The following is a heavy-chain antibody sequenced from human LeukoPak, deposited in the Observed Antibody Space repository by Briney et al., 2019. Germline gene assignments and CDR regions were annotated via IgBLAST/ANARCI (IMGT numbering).Heavy chain of an antibody. CDR3: ARGTGQFDP. CDR2: MNPNSGNT. CDR1: GGTFSSYA. Sequence: ASVKVSCKASGGTFSSYAISWVRQATGQGLEWMGWMNPNSGNTGYAQKFQGRVTITRNTSISTAYMELSSLRSEDTAVYYCARGTGQFDPWGQGTLVTVSS. J-gene: IGHJ5*02. V-gene: IGHV1-8*03.